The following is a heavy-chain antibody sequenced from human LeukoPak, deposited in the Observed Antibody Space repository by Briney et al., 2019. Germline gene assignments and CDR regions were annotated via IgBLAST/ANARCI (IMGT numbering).Heavy chain of an antibody. Sequence: PSETLSLTCTVSGGSISNYYGNWIRQPPGKGMEWFGNIYYSGSTNYNPSLKSRVTISVDTSKNQFSLKLSSLTAADTAVYYCARRGANSGSYSHFDLWGRGTLVTVSS. CDR3: ARRGANSGSYSHFDL. V-gene: IGHV4-59*01. J-gene: IGHJ2*01. CDR2: IYYSGST. D-gene: IGHD1-26*01. CDR1: GGSISNYY.